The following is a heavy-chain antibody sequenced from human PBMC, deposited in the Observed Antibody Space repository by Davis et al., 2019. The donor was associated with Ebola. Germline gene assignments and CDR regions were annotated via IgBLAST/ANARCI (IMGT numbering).Heavy chain of an antibody. J-gene: IGHJ4*02. CDR3: ARPSSGYEASFDY. CDR2: IFPGDSDT. V-gene: IGHV5-51*01. CDR1: GYSFTNYW. D-gene: IGHD3-22*01. Sequence: GGSLRLSCKGSGYSFTNYWIAWVRQMPGEGLEWMGIIFPGDSDTSYSPSFQGQVTISADKSINSAYLQWNSLRASDTAIYYCARPSSGYEASFDYWGQGTLVTVSS.